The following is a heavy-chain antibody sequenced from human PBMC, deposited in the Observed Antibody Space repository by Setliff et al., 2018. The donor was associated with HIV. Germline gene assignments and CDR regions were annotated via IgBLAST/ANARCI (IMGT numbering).Heavy chain of an antibody. V-gene: IGHV5-51*01. Sequence: PGESLKISCKGSGYDFPHSWIGWVRQIPGKGLEWVAIIFPADSDTRYSPSFQGQVTISADKSISTAYLQWSSLKASDTAMYYCARHGQYGSGSYYNRPFDFWGQGTLVTVSS. D-gene: IGHD3-10*01. J-gene: IGHJ4*02. CDR2: IFPADSDT. CDR1: GYDFPHSW. CDR3: ARHGQYGSGSYYNRPFDF.